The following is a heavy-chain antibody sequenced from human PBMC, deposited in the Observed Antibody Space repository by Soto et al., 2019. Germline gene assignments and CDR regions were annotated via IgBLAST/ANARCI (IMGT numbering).Heavy chain of an antibody. CDR1: GFTFSSYA. J-gene: IGHJ4*02. V-gene: IGHV3-30-3*01. D-gene: IGHD2-15*01. CDR3: ARVPSSSGRAHFDY. CDR2: ISYDGSNK. Sequence: QVQLVESGGGVVQPGRSLRLSCAASGFTFSSYARHWFRQAPGKGLEWVAVISYDGSNKYYADSVKGRFTISRDNSKNTLYLQINSLRAEYTAVYYCARVPSSSGRAHFDYWGQGTLVTVSS.